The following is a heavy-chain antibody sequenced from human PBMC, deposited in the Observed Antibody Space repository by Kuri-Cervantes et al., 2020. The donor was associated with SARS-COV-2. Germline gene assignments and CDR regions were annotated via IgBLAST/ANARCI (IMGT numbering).Heavy chain of an antibody. V-gene: IGHV3-33*01. CDR3: ARAQQWLEPNFDY. J-gene: IGHJ4*02. CDR2: IWYDGSNK. CDR1: GFTFSSYG. Sequence: GESLKISCAASGFTFSSYGMHWVRQAPGKGLEWVAVIWYDGSNKYYADSVKSRFTISRDNSKNTLYLQMNSLRAEDTAVYYCARAQQWLEPNFDYWGQGTLVTDSS. D-gene: IGHD6-19*01.